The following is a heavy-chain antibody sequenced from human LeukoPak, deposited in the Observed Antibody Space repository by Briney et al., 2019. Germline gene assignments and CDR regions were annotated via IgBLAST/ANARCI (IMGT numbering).Heavy chain of an antibody. D-gene: IGHD3-22*01. V-gene: IGHV1-8*01. CDR2: MNPNSGNT. CDR3: ARSLSSGYYPDYYYYYMDV. Sequence: ASVKVSCKASGYTFTSYDINWVRQATGQGLEWMGWMNPNSGNTGYAQKFQGRVTMTRNTSISTAYMELSSLRSEDTAVYYCARSLSSGYYPDYYYYYMDVWGKGTTVTISS. CDR1: GYTFTSYD. J-gene: IGHJ6*03.